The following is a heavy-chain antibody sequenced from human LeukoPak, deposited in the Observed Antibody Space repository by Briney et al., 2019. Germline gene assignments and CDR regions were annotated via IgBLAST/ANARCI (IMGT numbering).Heavy chain of an antibody. J-gene: IGHJ4*02. Sequence: GASVKVSCKASGYTFTSYAMNWVRQAPGQGLEWMGWINPNSGGTNYAQKFQGRVTMTRDTSISTAYMELSRLRSDDTAVYYCARGALEEEVDYWGQGTLVTVSS. CDR3: ARGALEEEVDY. CDR1: GYTFTSYA. V-gene: IGHV1-2*02. CDR2: INPNSGGT.